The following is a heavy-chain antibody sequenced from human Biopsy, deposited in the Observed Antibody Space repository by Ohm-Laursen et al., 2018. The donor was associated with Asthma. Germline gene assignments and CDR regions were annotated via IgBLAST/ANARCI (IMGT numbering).Heavy chain of an antibody. J-gene: IGHJ5*02. V-gene: IGHV1-2*06. CDR1: GYTFTDYH. D-gene: IGHD7-27*01. CDR2: ISPNNGGT. Sequence: GASVKVSCKASGYTFTDYHMHWVRQAPGQGLEWMGRISPNNGGTNYAQKFQGRVTMTRDRSISTAYMELSGLRSDDTAVYYCARGQKSPGDRWFDPWGQGTLVTVSS. CDR3: ARGQKSPGDRWFDP.